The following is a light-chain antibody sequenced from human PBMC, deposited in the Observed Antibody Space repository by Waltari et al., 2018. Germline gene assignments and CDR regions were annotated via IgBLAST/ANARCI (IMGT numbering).Light chain of an antibody. CDR3: QQYNNWPQWT. J-gene: IGKJ1*01. CDR1: QSVGSN. CDR2: GAS. Sequence: ETVMTQSPATLSVFPGERATLSCRASQSVGSNLAWYQQKPGQPPRLLIYGASTRATDIPARFGGSGSGTEFTLTISSLQSEDFAVYYCQQYNNWPQWTFGQGTKVDIK. V-gene: IGKV3-15*01.